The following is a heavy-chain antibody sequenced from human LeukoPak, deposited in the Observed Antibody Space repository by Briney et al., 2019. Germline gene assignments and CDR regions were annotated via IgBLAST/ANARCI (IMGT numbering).Heavy chain of an antibody. J-gene: IGHJ4*02. CDR1: GYTFTSYG. CDR2: ISAYNSNT. Sequence: ASVKVSCKASGYTFTSYGISWVRQAPGQGLEWMGWISAYNSNTNYAQTLQGRVTMTTDTSTSTAYMELRSLRSDDTAVYYCARGYDFWSGYPFDYWGQGTLVTVSS. CDR3: ARGYDFWSGYPFDY. V-gene: IGHV1-18*01. D-gene: IGHD3-3*01.